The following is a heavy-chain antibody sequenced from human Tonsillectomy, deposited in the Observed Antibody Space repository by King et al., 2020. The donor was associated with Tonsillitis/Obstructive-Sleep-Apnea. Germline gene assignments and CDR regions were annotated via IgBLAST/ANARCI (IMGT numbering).Heavy chain of an antibody. CDR3: ARVTRDVDYWFFDL. CDR1: GYSFSNTW. CDR2: IYPGDSDT. Sequence: VQLVQSGAEAKKPGDFLRISCKGSGYSFSNTWIGWVRQMPGKGLEWMGIIYPGDSDTRYSPSFQGQVIMSVDKSISTAYLHWRSLRASDTATYYCARVTRDVDYWFFDLWGRGTLVTVSS. D-gene: IGHD4-17*01. V-gene: IGHV5-51*03. J-gene: IGHJ2*01.